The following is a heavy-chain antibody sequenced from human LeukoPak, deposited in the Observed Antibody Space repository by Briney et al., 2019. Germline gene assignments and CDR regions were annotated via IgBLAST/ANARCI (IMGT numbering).Heavy chain of an antibody. J-gene: IGHJ5*02. V-gene: IGHV4-39*07. Sequence: ASETLSLTCTVSGGSISSSSYYWGWIRQPPGKGLEWIGSIYYSGSTYYNPSLKSRVTISVDTSKNQFSLKLSSVTAADTAVYYCARVLTYHGYLLPTKRENWFDPWGQGTLVTVSS. CDR2: IYYSGST. CDR3: ARVLTYHGYLLPTKRENWFDP. D-gene: IGHD3-10*01. CDR1: GGSISSSSYY.